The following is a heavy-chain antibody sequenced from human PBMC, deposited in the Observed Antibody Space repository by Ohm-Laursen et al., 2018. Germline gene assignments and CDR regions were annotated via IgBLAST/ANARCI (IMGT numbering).Heavy chain of an antibody. Sequence: LSLTCAASGFTFSDYEMNWVRQAPGKGLEWVSYITKGGGYTFYADSVRGRFTISRDNTRDSVYLQMNSLRAEDTALYYCARGGQQQVEDYWGQGTLVTVSS. CDR3: ARGGQQQVEDY. J-gene: IGHJ4*02. V-gene: IGHV3-48*03. CDR2: ITKGGGYT. CDR1: GFTFSDYE. D-gene: IGHD6-13*01.